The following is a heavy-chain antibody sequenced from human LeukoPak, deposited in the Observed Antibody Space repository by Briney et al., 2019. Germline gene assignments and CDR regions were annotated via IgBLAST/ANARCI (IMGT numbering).Heavy chain of an antibody. V-gene: IGHV1-2*02. Sequence: ASVKVSCKASGYTFTGYYMHWVRQAPGQGLEWMGWINPNSGGTNYAQKFQGRVTMTRDTSIRTAYMELSRLRSDDTAVYYCAKNSLWPDGNWFDPWGQGTLVTVSS. CDR1: GYTFTGYY. CDR3: AKNSLWPDGNWFDP. CDR2: INPNSGGT. J-gene: IGHJ5*02. D-gene: IGHD2/OR15-2a*01.